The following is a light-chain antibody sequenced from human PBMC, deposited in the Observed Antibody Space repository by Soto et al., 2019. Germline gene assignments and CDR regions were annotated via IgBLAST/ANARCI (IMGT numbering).Light chain of an antibody. CDR2: GAS. CDR3: QQYHSSPLT. Sequence: EIVLTQSPGTLSLSPGERATLSCRASQSVDSSYLSWYQQKPDQAPRLLIYGASSRATVIPDRFSGSGSGTDFTLTISRLEPEDFAVYFCQQYHSSPLTFGGGTEVEIK. V-gene: IGKV3-20*01. J-gene: IGKJ4*01. CDR1: QSVDSSY.